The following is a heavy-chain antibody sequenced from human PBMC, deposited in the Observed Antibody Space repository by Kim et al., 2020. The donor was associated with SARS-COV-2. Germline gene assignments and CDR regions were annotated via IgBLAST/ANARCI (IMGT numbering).Heavy chain of an antibody. J-gene: IGHJ1*01. CDR2: INHSGST. V-gene: IGHV4-34*01. Sequence: SETLSLTCAVYGGSFSGYYWSWIRQPPGKGLEWIGEINHSGSTNYNPSLKSRVTISVDTSKNQFSLKLSSVTAADTAVYYYARAGFDFWSGLGYFQHWGQGTLVTVSS. CDR3: ARAGFDFWSGLGYFQH. CDR1: GGSFSGYY. D-gene: IGHD3-3*01.